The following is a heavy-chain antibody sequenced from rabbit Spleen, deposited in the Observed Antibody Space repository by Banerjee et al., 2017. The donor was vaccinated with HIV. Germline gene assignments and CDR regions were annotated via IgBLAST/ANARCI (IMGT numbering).Heavy chain of an antibody. CDR1: GFTLSGYW. J-gene: IGHJ4*01. CDR2: IYAGSGYT. V-gene: IGHV1S45*01. Sequence: QEQLVESGGGLVQPETSLTLTCTASGFTLSGYWMCWVRQAPGKGLEWIGCIYAGSGYTYYATWAKGRFTISKTSSTTVTLQMTSLTAADTATYFCARGDSGGVYFDLWGPGTLVTVS. D-gene: IGHD2-1*01. CDR3: ARGDSGGVYFDL.